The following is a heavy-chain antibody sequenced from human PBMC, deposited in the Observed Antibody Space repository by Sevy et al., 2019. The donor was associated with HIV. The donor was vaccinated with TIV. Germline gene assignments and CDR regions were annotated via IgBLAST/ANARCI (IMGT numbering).Heavy chain of an antibody. V-gene: IGHV4-59*01. Sequence: SETLSLTCTVSGGSISSYYWSWIRQPPGKGLEWIGYIYYSGSTNYNPSLKSRVTISVDTSKNQFSLKLSSVTAADTAVYYCARGRSAYGDYELADYWGQGTLVTVSS. D-gene: IGHD4-17*01. CDR2: IYYSGST. J-gene: IGHJ4*02. CDR1: GGSISSYY. CDR3: ARGRSAYGDYELADY.